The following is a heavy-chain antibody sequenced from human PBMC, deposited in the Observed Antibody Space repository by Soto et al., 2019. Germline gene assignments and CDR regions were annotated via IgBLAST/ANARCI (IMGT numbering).Heavy chain of an antibody. V-gene: IGHV1-69*13. CDR3: AIDAGYYDSSGYFVLDY. D-gene: IGHD3-22*01. CDR1: GGAFSSYA. CDR2: IIPIFGTA. J-gene: IGHJ4*02. Sequence: GASVKVSCKASGGAFSSYAISWVRQAPGQGLEWMGGIIPIFGTANYAQKFQGRVTITADESTSTAYMELSSLRSEDTTVYYCAIDAGYYDSSGYFVLDYWGQGTLVTVSS.